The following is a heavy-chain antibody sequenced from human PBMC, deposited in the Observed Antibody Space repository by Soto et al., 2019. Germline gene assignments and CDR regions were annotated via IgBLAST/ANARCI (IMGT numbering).Heavy chain of an antibody. Sequence: SETLSLTCAVSGGSISSGGYSWSWIRQPPGKGLEWIGYIYHSGSTNYNPSLKSRVTISVDTSKNQFSLKLSSVTAAATAVYYCAGPYSSSSADYYYYGMDVWGQGNAVTVS. D-gene: IGHD6-6*01. CDR3: AGPYSSSSADYYYYGMDV. CDR1: GGSISSGGYS. J-gene: IGHJ6*02. CDR2: IYHSGST. V-gene: IGHV4-30-2*01.